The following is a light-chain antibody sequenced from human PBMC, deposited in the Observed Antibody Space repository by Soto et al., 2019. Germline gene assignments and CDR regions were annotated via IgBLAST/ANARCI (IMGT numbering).Light chain of an antibody. CDR2: YDS. CDR1: NIGTKS. V-gene: IGLV3-21*04. CDR3: QVWDSSSDHVV. J-gene: IGLJ2*01. Sequence: SYELTQPPSVSVAPGQTARITCGGNNIGTKSVHWYQQKPGQAPVMVIYYDSDRPSGIPERFSGYNSGNTATLTISRVEAGDEADYYCQVWDSSSDHVVFGGGTKLTVL.